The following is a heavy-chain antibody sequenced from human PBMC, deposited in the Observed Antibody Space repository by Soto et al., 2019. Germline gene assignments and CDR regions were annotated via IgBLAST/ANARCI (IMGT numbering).Heavy chain of an antibody. CDR3: TADPYDYYGMDV. V-gene: IGHV3-15*07. CDR1: GFTFSNAW. J-gene: IGHJ6*02. Sequence: GGSLRLSCAASGFTFSNAWMNWVRQAPGKGLEWVGRIKSKTDGGTTDYAAPVKGRFTISRDDSKNTLYLQMNSLKTEDTAVYYCTADPYDYYGMDVWAQGTTVNVSS. CDR2: IKSKTDGGTT.